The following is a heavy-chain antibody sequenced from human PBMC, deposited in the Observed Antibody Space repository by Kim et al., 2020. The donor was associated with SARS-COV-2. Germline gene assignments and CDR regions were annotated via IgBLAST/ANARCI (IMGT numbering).Heavy chain of an antibody. D-gene: IGHD5-18*01. CDR3: ARDGDDTAMVIWGSYYYYYGMDV. J-gene: IGHJ6*02. CDR1: GFTFSSYS. Sequence: GGSLRLSCAASGFTFSSYSMNWVRQAPGKGLEWVSSISSSSSYIYYADSVKGRFTISRDNAKNSLYLQMNSLRAEDTAVYYCARDGDDTAMVIWGSYYYYYGMDVWGQGTTVTVSS. CDR2: ISSSSSYI. V-gene: IGHV3-21*01.